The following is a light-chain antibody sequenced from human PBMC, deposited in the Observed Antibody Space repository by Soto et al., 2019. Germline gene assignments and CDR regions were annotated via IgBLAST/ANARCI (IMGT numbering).Light chain of an antibody. J-gene: IGLJ2*01. CDR3: SSYTTSSTLV. Sequence: QSVLTQPPSVSGSPGQSVTISCTGTRSDIGRYNHVSWYQQPPGAAPKLIIYEVNNRPSGVPDRFSGSKSGNTASLTITGLQAEDESDYFCSSYTTSSTLVFGGGTKLTVL. CDR1: RSDIGRYNH. CDR2: EVN. V-gene: IGLV2-18*02.